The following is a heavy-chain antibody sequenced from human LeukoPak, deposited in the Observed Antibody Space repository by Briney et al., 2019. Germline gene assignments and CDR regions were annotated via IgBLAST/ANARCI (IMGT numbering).Heavy chain of an antibody. CDR3: ARDYRCSSTSCYSTGY. J-gene: IGHJ4*02. CDR1: GYTFTGYY. V-gene: IGHV1-2*02. D-gene: IGHD2-2*01. CDR2: INPNSGGT. Sequence: ASVTVSCKASGYTFTGYYMHWVRQAPGKGLEWMGWINPNSGGTNYAQKFQGRVTMTRDTSISTAYMELSRLRSDDTAVYYCARDYRCSSTSCYSTGYWGQGTLVTVSS.